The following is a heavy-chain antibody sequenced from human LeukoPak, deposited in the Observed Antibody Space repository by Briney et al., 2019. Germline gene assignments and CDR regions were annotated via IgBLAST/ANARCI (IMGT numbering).Heavy chain of an antibody. D-gene: IGHD6-13*01. Sequence: PGGSLRLSCAASGFTFSNFAMTWDRQAPGKGLEWVSGISAGGDSTYYADSVKGRITISRDNSKNTLYLQMNSLRAEDTAAYYCAKRYSSTWFFDYWGQGTPVTVSS. CDR3: AKRYSSTWFFDY. CDR2: ISAGGDST. V-gene: IGHV3-23*01. J-gene: IGHJ4*02. CDR1: GFTFSNFA.